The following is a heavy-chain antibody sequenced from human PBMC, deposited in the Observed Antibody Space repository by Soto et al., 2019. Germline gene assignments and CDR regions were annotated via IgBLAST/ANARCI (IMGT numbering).Heavy chain of an antibody. CDR3: AKVSGSYYYYYYGMDV. V-gene: IGHV3-23*01. CDR1: GFTFSSYA. J-gene: IGHJ6*02. CDR2: ISGSGSST. Sequence: GGSLRLSCAASGFTFSSYAMSWVRQAPGKGLEWVSAISGSGSSTYYADSVKGRFTISRDNSKNTLYLQMNSLRAEDTAVYYCAKVSGSYYYYYYGMDVWGQGTTVTVSS. D-gene: IGHD1-26*01.